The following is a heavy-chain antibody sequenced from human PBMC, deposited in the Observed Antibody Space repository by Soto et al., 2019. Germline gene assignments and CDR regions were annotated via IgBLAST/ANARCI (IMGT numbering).Heavy chain of an antibody. CDR3: AREEYSSSWYARHYYYYGMDV. V-gene: IGHV3-30-3*01. J-gene: IGHJ6*02. CDR2: ISYNGSNK. D-gene: IGHD6-13*01. Sequence: PGGSLRLSCAASGFTFSSYAMSWVRQAPGKGLEWVSVISYNGSNKYYADSVKGRFTISRDNSKNTLYLQMNSLRAEDTAVYYCAREEYSSSWYARHYYYYGMDVWGQGTTVTVSS. CDR1: GFTFSSYA.